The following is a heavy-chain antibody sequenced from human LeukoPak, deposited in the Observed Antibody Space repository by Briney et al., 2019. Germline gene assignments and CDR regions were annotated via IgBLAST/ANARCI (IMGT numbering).Heavy chain of an antibody. CDR1: GFTFSSYA. CDR2: ISSNGGST. V-gene: IGHV3-64*01. CDR3: ARGYEPLYYYYYMDV. J-gene: IGHJ6*03. D-gene: IGHD5-12*01. Sequence: PGGSLRLSCAASGFTFSSYAMHWVRQAPGKGLEYVSAISSNGGSTYYANSVKGRFTISRDNSKNTLYLRMGSLRAEDMAVYYCARGYEPLYYYYYMDVWGKGTTVTVSS.